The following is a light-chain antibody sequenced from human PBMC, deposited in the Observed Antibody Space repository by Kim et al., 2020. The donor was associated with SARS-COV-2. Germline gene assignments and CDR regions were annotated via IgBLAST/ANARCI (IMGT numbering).Light chain of an antibody. Sequence: PGERATRSCRASQSINSYLAWYQQKPGQAPRLLIYEASNRATGIPARFSGSGSGTDFTLTISSLEDEDFAVYYCQQRSNWPPLTFGGGTKVDIK. V-gene: IGKV3-11*01. CDR1: QSINSY. J-gene: IGKJ4*01. CDR3: QQRSNWPPLT. CDR2: EAS.